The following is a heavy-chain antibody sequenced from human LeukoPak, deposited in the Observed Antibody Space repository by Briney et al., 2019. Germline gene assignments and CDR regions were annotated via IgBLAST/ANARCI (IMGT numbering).Heavy chain of an antibody. J-gene: IGHJ4*02. V-gene: IGHV3-33*01. D-gene: IGHD5-12*01. Sequence: GRSLRLSCAASEFTFSSYGMHWVRQAPGKGLEWVAVIWYDGSNKYYTDSVKGRFTISRDNSKNTLYLQMNSLRAEDTAVYYCARDKTTIFDYWGQGTLVTVSS. CDR1: EFTFSSYG. CDR3: ARDKTTIFDY. CDR2: IWYDGSNK.